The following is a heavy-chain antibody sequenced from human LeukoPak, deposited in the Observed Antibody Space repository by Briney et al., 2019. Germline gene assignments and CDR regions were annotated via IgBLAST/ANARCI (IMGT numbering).Heavy chain of an antibody. CDR1: GYSISSGYY. CDR2: IYHSGST. CDR3: AVIQGGGSYSSYFYP. Sequence: SETLSLTCAVSGYSISSGYYWGWIRQPPGKGQEWIANIYHSGSTYYNPSLKSRVNISVDTSKNQFSLKLGSVTAADTGVYYCAVIQGGGSYSSYFYPWGQGTLVTVSS. D-gene: IGHD1-26*01. J-gene: IGHJ5*02. V-gene: IGHV4-38-2*01.